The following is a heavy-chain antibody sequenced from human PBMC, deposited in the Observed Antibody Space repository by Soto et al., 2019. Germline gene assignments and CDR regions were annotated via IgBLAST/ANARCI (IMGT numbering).Heavy chain of an antibody. V-gene: IGHV1-18*04. CDR3: ARVRDSSGYYYPRY. CDR1: GYTFTSYG. D-gene: IGHD3-22*01. CDR2: ISAYNGNT. Sequence: ASVKVSCKASGYTFTSYGISWVRQAPGQGLEWMGWISAYNGNTNYAQKLQGRVTMTTDTSTSTAYMELRGLRSDDTAVYYCARVRDSSGYYYPRYWGQGTLVTVYS. J-gene: IGHJ4*02.